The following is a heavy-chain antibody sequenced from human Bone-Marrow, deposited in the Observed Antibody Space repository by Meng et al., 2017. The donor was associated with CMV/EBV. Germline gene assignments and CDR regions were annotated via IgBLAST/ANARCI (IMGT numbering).Heavy chain of an antibody. CDR2: IIPIFGTA. CDR1: GGTFSSYA. CDR3: VPYCSSTSCPIGAFDI. D-gene: IGHD2-2*01. V-gene: IGHV1-69*05. Sequence: SVKVSCKASGGTFSSYAISWVRQAPGQGLEWMGGIIPIFGTANYAQKFQGRVTITTDESTSTAYMELSSLRSEDTAVYYCVPYCSSTSCPIGAFDIWAKGQWSPSPQ. J-gene: IGHJ3*02.